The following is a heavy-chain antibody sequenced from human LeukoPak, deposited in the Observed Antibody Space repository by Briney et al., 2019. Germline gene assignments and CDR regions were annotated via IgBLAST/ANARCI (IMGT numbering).Heavy chain of an antibody. Sequence: ASVKVSCKASGYTFTGYYMHWVRQAPRQGLEWMGRINPNSGGTNYAQKFQGRVTMTRDTSISTAYMELSRLRSDDTAAYYCARGSGSYESPFDYWGQGTLVTVSS. CDR3: ARGSGSYESPFDY. CDR1: GYTFTGYY. D-gene: IGHD1-26*01. CDR2: INPNSGGT. V-gene: IGHV1-2*06. J-gene: IGHJ4*02.